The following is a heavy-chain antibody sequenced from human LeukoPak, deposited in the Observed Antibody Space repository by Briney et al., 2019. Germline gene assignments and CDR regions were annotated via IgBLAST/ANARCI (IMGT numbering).Heavy chain of an antibody. D-gene: IGHD3-22*01. V-gene: IGHV3-43D*04. J-gene: IGHJ4*02. CDR1: GFTFDDYA. CDR3: AKDDSSRFTDY. CDR2: ISWDGGST. Sequence: AGGSLRLSCAASGFTFDDYAMHWVRQARGKGLEWVSLISWDGGSTYYADSVKGRFTISRDNSKNSLYLQMNSLRAEYTALYYCAKDDSSRFTDYWGQGTLVTVSS.